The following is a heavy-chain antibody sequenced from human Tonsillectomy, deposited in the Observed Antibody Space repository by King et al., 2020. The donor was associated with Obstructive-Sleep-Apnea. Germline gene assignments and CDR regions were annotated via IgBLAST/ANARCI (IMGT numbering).Heavy chain of an antibody. D-gene: IGHD6-13*01. J-gene: IGHJ4*02. CDR3: ARDRSGSSSWFSQNLYYFDY. Sequence: DVQLVESGGGLVKPGGSLRLSCAASGFTFNSYSMNWVRQAPGKGLEWVSFISISSSYIYYADSVKGRFTISRDNAKNSLYLQMNSLRAEDTAVYYCARDRSGSSSWFSQNLYYFDYWGQGTLVTVSS. V-gene: IGHV3-21*01. CDR2: ISISSSYI. CDR1: GFTFNSYS.